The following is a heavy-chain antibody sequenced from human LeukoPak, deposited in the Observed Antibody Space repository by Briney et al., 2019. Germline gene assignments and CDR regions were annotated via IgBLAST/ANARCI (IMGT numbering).Heavy chain of an antibody. CDR2: IYSGGTT. D-gene: IGHD3-22*01. J-gene: IGHJ5*02. V-gene: IGHV3-53*01. CDR1: GFSVSSNY. CDR3: ARSPWGITMIAEA. Sequence: GGSLRLSSAASGFSVSSNYMSWVRQAPGKGLEWVSVIYSGGTTYYADSVKGRFIISRDNSKNTLYLQMNNLRAEDTAVYYCARSPWGITMIAEAWGQGTLVTVSS.